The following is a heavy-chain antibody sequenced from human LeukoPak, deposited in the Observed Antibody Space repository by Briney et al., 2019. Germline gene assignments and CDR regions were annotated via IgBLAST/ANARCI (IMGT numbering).Heavy chain of an antibody. J-gene: IGHJ4*02. CDR2: IYDSGSP. CDR3: ARAGYYYDSSSYYSFDS. Sequence: SETLSRTCTVSGGSVSSYYWGWIRQPPGKGLAWIGYIYDSGSPKYNPSLKSRVTISIDTSKNQLSLNLSSVTAADTAVYYCARAGYYYDSSSYYSFDSWGQGTLVTVSS. D-gene: IGHD3-22*01. V-gene: IGHV4-59*02. CDR1: GGSVSSYY.